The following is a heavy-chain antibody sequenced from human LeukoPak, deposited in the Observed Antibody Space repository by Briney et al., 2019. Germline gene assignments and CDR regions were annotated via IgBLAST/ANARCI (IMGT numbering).Heavy chain of an antibody. V-gene: IGHV1-69*04. Sequence: SVKVSCKASAGTFSSYAISWVRQAPGQGLEWMGRIIPILGIANYAQKFEGRVTITADKSTSTAYMELSSLRSEDTAVYYCARAKEMATIHYYYYYGMDVWGQGTTVTVSS. CDR2: IIPILGIA. CDR1: AGTFSSYA. CDR3: ARAKEMATIHYYYYYGMDV. D-gene: IGHD5-24*01. J-gene: IGHJ6*02.